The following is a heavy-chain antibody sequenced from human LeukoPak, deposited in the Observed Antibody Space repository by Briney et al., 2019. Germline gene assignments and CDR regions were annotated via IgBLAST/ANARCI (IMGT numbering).Heavy chain of an antibody. J-gene: IGHJ6*03. V-gene: IGHV4-4*02. Sequence: PSETLSLTCAVSGGSISSSNWWSWVRQPPGKGLEWIGSIYSSGSTYYNASLQSRVTISIETSKNQFSLKLSSVTAADTAVYYCARFGYCSGGSCQPYYMDVWGKGTTVTISS. CDR2: IYSSGST. D-gene: IGHD2-15*01. CDR1: GGSISSSNW. CDR3: ARFGYCSGGSCQPYYMDV.